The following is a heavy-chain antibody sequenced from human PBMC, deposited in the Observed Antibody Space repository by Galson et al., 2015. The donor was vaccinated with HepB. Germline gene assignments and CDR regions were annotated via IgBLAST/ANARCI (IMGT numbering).Heavy chain of an antibody. CDR3: ARPPSGAYNNNYWYLDL. Sequence: QSGAEVKKPGESLKISCKGSGYTFTSYWIAWVRQMPGKGLEWMGVIYPGDSDTRYSPSFQGQVTISADKSISTAYLQWSSLKASDTAMYYCARPPSGAYNNNYWYLDLWGRGTLVTVSS. CDR2: IYPGDSDT. V-gene: IGHV5-51*03. D-gene: IGHD1-1*01. CDR1: GYTFTSYW. J-gene: IGHJ2*01.